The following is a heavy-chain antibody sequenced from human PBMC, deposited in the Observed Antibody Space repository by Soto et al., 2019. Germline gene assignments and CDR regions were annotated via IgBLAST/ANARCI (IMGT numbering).Heavy chain of an antibody. J-gene: IGHJ4*02. CDR1: GFRFSNYA. Sequence: LRLSCAASGFRFSNYAMSWVRQAPGKGLEWVSGIGGRGTSAYYADSVKGRFAISRDNSENTVFLQLDSLSADDTAVYFCAKSRYADSSGDFYDFWGQGTLVTVSS. V-gene: IGHV3-23*01. CDR2: IGGRGTSA. D-gene: IGHD3-22*01. CDR3: AKSRYADSSGDFYDF.